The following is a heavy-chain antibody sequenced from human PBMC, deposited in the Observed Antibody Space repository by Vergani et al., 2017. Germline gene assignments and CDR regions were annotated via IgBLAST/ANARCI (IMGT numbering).Heavy chain of an antibody. V-gene: IGHV3-15*01. CDR3: ADLYGDDGFSPF. CDR1: GFTFSNAW. J-gene: IGHJ4*02. D-gene: IGHD2-21*01. Sequence: EVQLVESGGGLVKPGGSLRLSCAASGFTFSNAWMSWVRQAPGKGLEWVGRIKSKTDGGTTDYAAPVKGRFTISRDDSKNTVYLQINSLRAEDTAFYYCADLYGDDGFSPFWGQGTLVTVSS. CDR2: IKSKTDGGTT.